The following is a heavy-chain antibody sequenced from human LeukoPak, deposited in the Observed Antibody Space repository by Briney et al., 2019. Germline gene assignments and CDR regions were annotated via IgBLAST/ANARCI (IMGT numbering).Heavy chain of an antibody. CDR3: ARLDTAMVSSFDY. V-gene: IGHV4-59*08. Sequence: PSETLSLTCTVSGGSISSYYWSWIRQPPGKGLEWLGYIYYSGSTNYNPSLKSRVTISVDTSKNQFSLKLSSVTAADTAVYYCARLDTAMVSSFDYWGQGTLVTVSS. D-gene: IGHD5-18*01. CDR1: GGSISSYY. J-gene: IGHJ4*02. CDR2: IYYSGST.